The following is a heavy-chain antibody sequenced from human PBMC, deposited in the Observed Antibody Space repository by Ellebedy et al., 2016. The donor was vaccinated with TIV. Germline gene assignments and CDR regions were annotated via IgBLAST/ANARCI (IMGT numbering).Heavy chain of an antibody. CDR1: GGSISSYY. V-gene: IGHV4-59*08. Sequence: MPSETLSLTCTVSGGSISSYYCSWIRQPPGKGLEWIGSIYYSGSTNYNPSLKSRVTISVDTSKNQFSLKLSSVTAADTAVYYCARLAHGDWGQGTLVTVSS. D-gene: IGHD5-24*01. CDR3: ARLAHGD. J-gene: IGHJ4*02. CDR2: IYYSGST.